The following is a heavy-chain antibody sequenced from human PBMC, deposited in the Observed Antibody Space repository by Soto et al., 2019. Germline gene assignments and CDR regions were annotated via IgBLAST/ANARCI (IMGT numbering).Heavy chain of an antibody. J-gene: IGHJ6*03. Sequence: EVQLVESGGGVVQPAGSLKLSCAASGFTFSGSAMHWVRQASGKGLEWVGRIRSKANSYATAYAASVKGRFTISRDDSKNKSYLQMNSLKTEHTAVYYCTRHEGYGYDTMDQYYYYYYYIDVWGKGTTVTVSS. CDR3: TRHEGYGYDTMDQYYYYYYYIDV. V-gene: IGHV3-73*01. CDR1: GFTFSGSA. D-gene: IGHD5-18*01. CDR2: IRSKANSYAT.